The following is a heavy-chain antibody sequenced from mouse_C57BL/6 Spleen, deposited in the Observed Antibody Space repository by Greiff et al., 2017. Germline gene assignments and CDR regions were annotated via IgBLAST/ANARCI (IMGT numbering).Heavy chain of an antibody. CDR3: ARGGYGSSPAWFAY. J-gene: IGHJ3*01. CDR1: GYSITSGYY. CDR2: ISYDGSN. Sequence: EVQVVESGPGLVKPSQSLSLTCSVTGYSITSGYYWNWIRQFPGNKLEWMGYISYDGSNNYNPSLKNRISITRDTSKNQFFLKLNSVTTEDTATYYCARGGYGSSPAWFAYWGQGTLVTVSA. V-gene: IGHV3-6*01. D-gene: IGHD1-1*01.